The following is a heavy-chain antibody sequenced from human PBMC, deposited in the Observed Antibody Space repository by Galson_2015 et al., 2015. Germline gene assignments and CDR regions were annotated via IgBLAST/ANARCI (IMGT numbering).Heavy chain of an antibody. CDR1: GYSISSGYY. J-gene: IGHJ5*02. CDR2: IYYSGST. CDR3: VLIRYFPRWFDP. D-gene: IGHD3-9*01. Sequence: SETLSLTCAVSGYSISSGYYWGWIRQPPGKGLEWIGSIYYSGSTYYNPSLKSRVTISVDTSKNQFSLKLSSVTAADTAVYYCVLIRYFPRWFDPWGQGTLVTVSS. V-gene: IGHV4-38-2*01.